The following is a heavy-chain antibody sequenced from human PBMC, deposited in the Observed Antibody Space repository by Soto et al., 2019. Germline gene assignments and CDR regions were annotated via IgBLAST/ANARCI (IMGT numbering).Heavy chain of an antibody. J-gene: IGHJ4*02. D-gene: IGHD6-19*01. CDR1: GGSISSSNW. CDR2: IYHSGST. V-gene: IGHV4-4*02. CDR3: ARGPIAVAGTDQNFLDY. Sequence: SETLSLTCAVSGGSISSSNWWSWVRQPPGKGLEWIGEIYHSGSTNYNPSLKSRVTISVDKSKNQFSLKLSSVTAADTAVYYCARGPIAVAGTDQNFLDYWGQGTLVTVSS.